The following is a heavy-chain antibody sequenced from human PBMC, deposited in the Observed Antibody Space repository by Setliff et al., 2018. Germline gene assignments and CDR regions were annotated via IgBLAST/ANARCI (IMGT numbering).Heavy chain of an antibody. Sequence: ASVKVSCKASGYTFTTYAMGWMRQAPGQRLEWMGWINTNTGNPSYAQGFTGRFVFSLATSVSGATSYNWSLKRHIAISLDTSKNQFSLNLSSVSAADTATYYCASWGSAIGFDLWGQGKLVTVSS. CDR2: INTNTGNP. CDR3: SKNQFSLNLSSVSAADTATYYCASWGSAIGFDL. V-gene: IGHV7-4-1*01. D-gene: IGHD1-1*01. CDR1: GYTFTTYA. J-gene: IGHJ3*01.